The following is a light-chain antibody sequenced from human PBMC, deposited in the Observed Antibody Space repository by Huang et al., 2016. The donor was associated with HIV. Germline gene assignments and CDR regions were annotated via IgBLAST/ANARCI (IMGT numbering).Light chain of an antibody. CDR1: QSISADY. CDR3: QQYAGSPWT. J-gene: IGKJ1*01. V-gene: IGKV3-20*01. Sequence: EIVLTQSPGTLSLSPGERATLSCRASQSISADYLAWYQQKPGQAPRLLIYAASSTATGIPDRVSGSGSGTDFTRTIYRLEPEDFAVYFCQQYAGSPWTFGQGTKVEIK. CDR2: AAS.